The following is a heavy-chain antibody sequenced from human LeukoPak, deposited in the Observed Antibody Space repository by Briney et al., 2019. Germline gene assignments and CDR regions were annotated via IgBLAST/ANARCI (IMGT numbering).Heavy chain of an antibody. V-gene: IGHV4-38-2*02. D-gene: IGHD3-10*01. CDR1: GYSINNNYY. J-gene: IGHJ4*02. CDR2: THHSGTT. CDR3: AREGPMFDSGSYSKSLGY. Sequence: SETLSLTCTVSGYSINNNYYWDWIRQPPRKGLEFIASTHHSGTTYYNPALKSRVTISVDTSKNQFSLKVNSVTAADTAVYYCAREGPMFDSGSYSKSLGYWGQGILVTVSS.